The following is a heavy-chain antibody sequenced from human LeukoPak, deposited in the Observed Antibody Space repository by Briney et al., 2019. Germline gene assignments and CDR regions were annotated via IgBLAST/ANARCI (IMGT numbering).Heavy chain of an antibody. CDR3: ARDSPYGTAGY. CDR1: GFTFSNYN. Sequence: GGSLRLSCAASGFTFSNYNMNWVRQAPGKGLEWVSSISSSSSYIYYADSVKGRFTISGDNTKNSLYLQMNSLRAEDTAVYYCARDSPYGTAGYWGQGTLVTVSS. V-gene: IGHV3-21*01. J-gene: IGHJ4*02. CDR2: ISSSSSYI. D-gene: IGHD2-21*02.